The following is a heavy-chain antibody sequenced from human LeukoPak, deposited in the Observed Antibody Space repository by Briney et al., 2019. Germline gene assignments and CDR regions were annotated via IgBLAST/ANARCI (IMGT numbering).Heavy chain of an antibody. CDR3: AGDSSNWNIDY. CDR1: GFTFSSYS. CDR2: ISSSSSYI. D-gene: IGHD6-13*01. V-gene: IGHV3-21*01. Sequence: GGSLRLSCAASGFTFSSYSMNWVRQAPGKGLDWVSSISSSSSYIYYADSVKGRFTISRDNAKNSLYLQMNSLRVEDTAVYYCAGDSSNWNIDYWGQGTPVTVSP. J-gene: IGHJ4*02.